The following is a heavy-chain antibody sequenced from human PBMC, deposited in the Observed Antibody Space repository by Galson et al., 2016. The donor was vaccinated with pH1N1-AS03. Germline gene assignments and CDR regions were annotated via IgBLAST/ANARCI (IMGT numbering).Heavy chain of an antibody. J-gene: IGHJ4*02. D-gene: IGHD6-13*01. CDR1: GFSLNTDGMR. CDR3: GLTGIAATGYFDY. Sequence: PALVKPTQTLTLTCTFSGFSLNTDGMRVSWIRQPPGKALEWLARIDWDDDKFYRTSLKTRLTISKDTSKNQVVLTLTNVGPVDTATYYCGLTGIAATGYFDYWGQGTLVTVPS. V-gene: IGHV2-70*04. CDR2: IDWDDDK.